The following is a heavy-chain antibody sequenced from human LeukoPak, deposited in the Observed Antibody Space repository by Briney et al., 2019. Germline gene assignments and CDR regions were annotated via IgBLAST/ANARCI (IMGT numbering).Heavy chain of an antibody. CDR1: GFTFSSYT. Sequence: GGSLRLSCAASGFTFSSYTMNWVRQAPGKGLEWVPSISSSGTSIFYADSVKGRFTISRDNSENTLYLQMKSLRAEDTAVYYCARGDGYNFFDYWGQGTLVTVSS. V-gene: IGHV3-21*04. J-gene: IGHJ4*02. CDR3: ARGDGYNFFDY. CDR2: ISSSGTSI. D-gene: IGHD5-24*01.